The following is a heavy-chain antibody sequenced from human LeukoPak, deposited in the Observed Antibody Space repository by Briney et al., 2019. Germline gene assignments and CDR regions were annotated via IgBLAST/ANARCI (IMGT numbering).Heavy chain of an antibody. V-gene: IGHV1-69*13. D-gene: IGHD6-13*01. J-gene: IGHJ4*02. Sequence: ASVKVSRKASGYTLTSYDNNWVRQATGQGLEWIGGNIPIFVSANYAQKFQGRVTNTADQSTSTANMELSSLRSEDTAVYYCARGLSIAAAPVDYWGQGTLVTVSS. CDR1: GYTLTSYD. CDR3: ARGLSIAAAPVDY. CDR2: NIPIFVSA.